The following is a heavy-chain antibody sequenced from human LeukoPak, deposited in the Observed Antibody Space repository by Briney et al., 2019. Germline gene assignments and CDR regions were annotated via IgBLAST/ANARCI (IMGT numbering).Heavy chain of an antibody. CDR2: IKGVGSEY. D-gene: IGHD3-3*01. Sequence: GGSLRLSCAASGFTFSNYWMTWVRLAAGEGLEWVGIIKGVGSEYSYLDSVTGRFTITRDNAKNPLYLRMNSLRAEDTAVYYCARDFRFLKDYWGQGTLVTVSS. J-gene: IGHJ4*02. CDR3: ARDFRFLKDY. CDR1: GFTFSNYW. V-gene: IGHV3-7*01.